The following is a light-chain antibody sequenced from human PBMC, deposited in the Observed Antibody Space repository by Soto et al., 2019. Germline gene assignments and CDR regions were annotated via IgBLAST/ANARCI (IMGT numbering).Light chain of an antibody. V-gene: IGKV3-11*01. CDR3: QQRSNWPPLWT. Sequence: EIVLTQSPVTLSLSPGERATLSCRASQSVSSYLAWYQQKPGQAPRLLIYDTSNRATGIPARFSGSGSGTDFTVTISCLEPKDFAVYYCQQRSNWPPLWTFGQGNKVEIK. CDR1: QSVSSY. CDR2: DTS. J-gene: IGKJ1*01.